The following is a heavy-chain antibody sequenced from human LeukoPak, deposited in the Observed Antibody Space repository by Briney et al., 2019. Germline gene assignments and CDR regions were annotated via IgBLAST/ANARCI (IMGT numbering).Heavy chain of an antibody. D-gene: IGHD6-13*01. CDR1: GFTFDDYA. V-gene: IGHV3-9*01. Sequence: PGRSLRLSCAASGFTFDDYAMHWVRQAPGKGLEWVSGISWNSGSIGYADSVKGRFTISRDNAKNSLYLQMNSLRAEDTALYYCAEDMGSSSWYGEFDYWGQGTLVTVSS. CDR3: AEDMGSSSWYGEFDY. CDR2: ISWNSGSI. J-gene: IGHJ4*02.